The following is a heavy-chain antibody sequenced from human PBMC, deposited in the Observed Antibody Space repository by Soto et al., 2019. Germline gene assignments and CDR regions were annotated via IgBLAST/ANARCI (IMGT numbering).Heavy chain of an antibody. CDR1: GGSFSGYY. CDR3: ARGDPVLRFLEWLSAYYYYYYMDV. CDR2: INHSGST. V-gene: IGHV4-34*01. D-gene: IGHD3-3*01. J-gene: IGHJ6*03. Sequence: PSETLSLTCAVYGGSFSGYYWSWIRQPPGKGLEWTGEINHSGSTNYNPSLKSRVTISVDTSKNQFSLKLSSVTAADTAVYYCARGDPVLRFLEWLSAYYYYYYMDVWGKGTTVTVSS.